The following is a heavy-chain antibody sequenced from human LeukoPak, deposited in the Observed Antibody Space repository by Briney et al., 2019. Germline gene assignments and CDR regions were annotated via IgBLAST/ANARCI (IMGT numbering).Heavy chain of an antibody. CDR2: INHSGST. J-gene: IGHJ5*02. CDR3: ARFVDIVATPEPNWFDP. Sequence: SETLSLTCAVYGVSFSGYYWSWIRQPPGKGLEWIGEINHSGSTNYNPSLKSRVTISVDTSKNQFSLKLSSVTAADTAVYYCARFVDIVATPEPNWFDPWGQGTLVTVSS. V-gene: IGHV4-34*01. D-gene: IGHD5-12*01. CDR1: GVSFSGYY.